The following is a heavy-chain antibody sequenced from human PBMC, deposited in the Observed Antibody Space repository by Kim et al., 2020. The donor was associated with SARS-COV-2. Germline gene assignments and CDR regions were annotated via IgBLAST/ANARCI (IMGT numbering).Heavy chain of an antibody. CDR1: GFTFSSYS. Sequence: GGSLRLSCAASGFTFSSYSMNWVRQAPGKGLEWVSSISSSSSYIYYADSVKGRFTISRDNAKNSLYLQMNSLRAEDTAVYYCARDTYCSSTSCSSYEIDYWGQGTLVTVSS. CDR3: ARDTYCSSTSCSSYEIDY. V-gene: IGHV3-21*01. J-gene: IGHJ4*02. D-gene: IGHD2-2*01. CDR2: ISSSSSYI.